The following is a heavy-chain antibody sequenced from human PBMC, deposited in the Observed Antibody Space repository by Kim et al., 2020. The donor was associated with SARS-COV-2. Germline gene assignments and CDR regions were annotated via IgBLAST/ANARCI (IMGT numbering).Heavy chain of an antibody. J-gene: IGHJ4*02. CDR1: GGTFSSYA. D-gene: IGHD2-15*01. CDR2: IIPIFGTA. CDR3: ARAGTIGGGNADY. V-gene: IGHV1-69*13. Sequence: SVKVSCKASGGTFSSYAISWVRQAPGQGLEWMGGIIPIFGTANYAQKFQGRVTITADESTSTAYMELSSLRSEDTAVYYCARAGTIGGGNADYWGQGTLVTVSS.